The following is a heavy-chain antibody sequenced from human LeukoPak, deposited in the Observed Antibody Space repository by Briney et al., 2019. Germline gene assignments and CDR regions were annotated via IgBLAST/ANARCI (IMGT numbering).Heavy chain of an antibody. J-gene: IGHJ4*02. Sequence: SQTLSLTCAISGDSVSSTSASWNWIRQSPARGLEWLGRTYCRSKWYNDYAVSVKSRITIYPDTSKNQFSLQLNSVTPEDTAFYYCARDRGYSSAWPEYYFDYWGQGTLVTVSS. V-gene: IGHV6-1*01. CDR1: GDSVSSTSAS. CDR2: TYCRSKWYN. CDR3: ARDRGYSSAWPEYYFDY. D-gene: IGHD6-19*01.